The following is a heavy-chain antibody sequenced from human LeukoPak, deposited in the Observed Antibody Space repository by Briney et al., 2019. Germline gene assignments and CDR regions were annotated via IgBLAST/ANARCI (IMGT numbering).Heavy chain of an antibody. CDR1: GFSLSTSGVG. Sequence: SGPTLVKPTQTLTLTCTFSGFSLSTSGVGVRWIRQPPGKALEWLALLYWNDDKRYSPSLKSRLTITKGTSKNQVVLTMTNMEPVDTATYYCAHRHLGRRWLHRFDYWGQGTLVTVSS. V-gene: IGHV2-5*01. CDR2: LYWNDDK. CDR3: AHRHLGRRWLHRFDY. D-gene: IGHD5-24*01. J-gene: IGHJ4*02.